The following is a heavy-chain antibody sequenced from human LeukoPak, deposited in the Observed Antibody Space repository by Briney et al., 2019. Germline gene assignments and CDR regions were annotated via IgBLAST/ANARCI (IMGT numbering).Heavy chain of an antibody. J-gene: IGHJ4*02. Sequence: PGGSLRLSCAASGFTFDDYGMSWVRQAPGKGLEWVSSISGSGGSTYHADSVKGRFTISRDNSKNTLFLQMNSLRAEDTAVYYCAKGFTSGWSDSVWGQGTLVTVSS. CDR1: GFTFDDYG. V-gene: IGHV3-23*01. D-gene: IGHD6-19*01. CDR3: AKGFTSGWSDSV. CDR2: ISGSGGST.